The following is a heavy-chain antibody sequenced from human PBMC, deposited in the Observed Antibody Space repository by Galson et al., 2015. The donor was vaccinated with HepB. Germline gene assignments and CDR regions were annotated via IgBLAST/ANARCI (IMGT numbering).Heavy chain of an antibody. CDR3: AKHTGIGGGWFFDY. CDR1: GFTFSSYA. V-gene: IGHV3-23*01. CDR2: ISDNGGGT. J-gene: IGHJ4*02. D-gene: IGHD2-15*01. Sequence: SLRLSCAASGFTFSSYAMTWVRQAPGKGLEWVSAISDNGGGTFYADSVKGRFTISRDNSKNTLYLQMISLRAEDTAVYYCAKHTGIGGGWFFDYWGQGTLVTVSS.